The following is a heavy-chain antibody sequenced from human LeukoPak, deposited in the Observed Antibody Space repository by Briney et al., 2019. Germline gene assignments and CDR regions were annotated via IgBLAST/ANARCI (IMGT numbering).Heavy chain of an antibody. Sequence: GRSLRLSCAASGFTFSSYGMHWVRQAPGKGLEWVAVISYDGSNKYYADSVKGRFTISRDNAKNSLYLQMNSLRAEDTAVYYCARDYYDSSGYDFDYWGQGTLVTVSS. J-gene: IGHJ4*02. CDR3: ARDYYDSSGYDFDY. V-gene: IGHV3-30*03. CDR1: GFTFSSYG. D-gene: IGHD3-22*01. CDR2: ISYDGSNK.